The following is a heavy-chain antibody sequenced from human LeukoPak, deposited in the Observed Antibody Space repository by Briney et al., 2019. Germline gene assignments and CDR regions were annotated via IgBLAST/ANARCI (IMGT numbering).Heavy chain of an antibody. Sequence: GGSLRLSCEGSGFDVGANYMNWVRQAPGKGLEWVSILYSGGTTYYADSVKGRFTVSRESSKNTLLLHVTSLRAEDTAVYYCARVGDHYHWYLDLWGRGTLVTASS. D-gene: IGHD3-10*01. CDR1: GFDVGANY. J-gene: IGHJ2*01. CDR3: ARVGDHYHWYLDL. CDR2: LYSGGTT. V-gene: IGHV3-53*01.